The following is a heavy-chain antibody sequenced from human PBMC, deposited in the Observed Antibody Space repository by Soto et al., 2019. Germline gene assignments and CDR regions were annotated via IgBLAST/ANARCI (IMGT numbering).Heavy chain of an antibody. D-gene: IGHD2-2*01. CDR2: IYYSGST. Sequence: QVQLQESGPGLVKPSETLSLTCTVSGGSISSYYWSWIRQPPGKGLEWIGYIYYSGSTNYNPSLKSRVTISVDTSKNQFSLKLSSVTAADTAVYYCARQRGVPAAIGYFDYWGQGTLVTVSS. CDR3: ARQRGVPAAIGYFDY. J-gene: IGHJ4*02. V-gene: IGHV4-59*08. CDR1: GGSISSYY.